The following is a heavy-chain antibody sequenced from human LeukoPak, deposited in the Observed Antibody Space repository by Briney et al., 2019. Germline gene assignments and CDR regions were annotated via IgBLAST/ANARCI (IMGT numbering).Heavy chain of an antibody. V-gene: IGHV1-69*05. CDR3: ASGPGGRSYSRFDY. CDR1: GGTFTSYA. Sequence: ASVKVSCKASGGTFTSYAISWVRQAPGQGLEWMGGIIPIFGTANYAQKCQGGVTITTDESTSTAYMELSSLRSEDTALYYCASGPGGRSYSRFDYWGQGTLVTVSS. J-gene: IGHJ4*02. CDR2: IIPIFGTA. D-gene: IGHD2-15*01.